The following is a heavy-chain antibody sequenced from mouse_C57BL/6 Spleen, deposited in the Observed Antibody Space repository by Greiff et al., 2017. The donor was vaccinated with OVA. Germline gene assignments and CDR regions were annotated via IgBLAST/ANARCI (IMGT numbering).Heavy chain of an antibody. D-gene: IGHD2-14*01. CDR3: ARWYDGYFDV. CDR2: INPNHGGT. V-gene: IGHV1-18*01. Sequence: EVQLQQSGPELVKPGASVKIPCKASGYTFTDYNMDWVKQSHGKSLEWIGDINPNHGGTIYNQKFKGKATLTVDKSSSTAYMELRSLTSEDTAVYYCARWYDGYFDVWGTGTTVTVSS. J-gene: IGHJ1*03. CDR1: GYTFTDYN.